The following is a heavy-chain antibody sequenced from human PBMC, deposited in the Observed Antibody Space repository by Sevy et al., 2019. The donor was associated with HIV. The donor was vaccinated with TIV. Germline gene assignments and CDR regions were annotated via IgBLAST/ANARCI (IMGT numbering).Heavy chain of an antibody. Sequence: SETLSLTCTVSGGSISSGGYYWSWIRQHPGKGLEWIGYIYYSGSTYYNPSLKSRVTISVDTSKNQFSLKLSSVTAADTAVYYCARDQGQGLEGGMDVWGQGTTVTVSS. D-gene: IGHD6-19*01. J-gene: IGHJ6*02. V-gene: IGHV4-31*03. CDR2: IYYSGST. CDR3: ARDQGQGLEGGMDV. CDR1: GGSISSGGYY.